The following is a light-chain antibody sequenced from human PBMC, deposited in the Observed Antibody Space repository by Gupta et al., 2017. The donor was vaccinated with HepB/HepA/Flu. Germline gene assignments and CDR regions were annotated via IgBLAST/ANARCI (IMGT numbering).Light chain of an antibody. V-gene: IGKV3-15*01. CDR3: QHENNCPRT. CDR2: GAS. J-gene: IGKJ1*01. CDR1: QSVSSN. Sequence: EIVMTQSPVTLSVSPGERATLSCRASQSVSSNLAWYQQKPGQAPRLLIYGASTRATDIPARFSGSGSGADFTLTISSLQSEDFAVYYCQHENNCPRTFGQGTKVEIK.